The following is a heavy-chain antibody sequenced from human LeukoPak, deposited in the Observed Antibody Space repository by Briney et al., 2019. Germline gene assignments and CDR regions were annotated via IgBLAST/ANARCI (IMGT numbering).Heavy chain of an antibody. V-gene: IGHV3-33*01. CDR3: ARAHYNWNEPPFDS. CDR1: GFFFSSYG. Sequence: GSLLLSCAASGFFFSSYGVHWVRLAPGKGLEWVALIWYDGSNKYYADSVKGRFTISRDNSKNTLSLQMNSLRAEDTAVYYCARAHYNWNEPPFDSWGQGTLVTVSS. D-gene: IGHD1-20*01. CDR2: IWYDGSNK. J-gene: IGHJ4*02.